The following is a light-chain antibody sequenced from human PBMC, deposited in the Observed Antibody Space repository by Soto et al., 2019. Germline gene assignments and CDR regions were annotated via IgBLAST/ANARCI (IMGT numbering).Light chain of an antibody. CDR3: QQYNNWPPRAT. J-gene: IGKJ5*01. V-gene: IGKV3-15*01. Sequence: VMTPSPATLSVSPVERATLSCRANQNIVTNLAWYQQKPGQAPRLLIYAASTRATGIPARFSGSGFGTEFTLTISSLQSEDSAVYYCQQYNNWPPRATFGQGTRLDIK. CDR2: AAS. CDR1: QNIVTN.